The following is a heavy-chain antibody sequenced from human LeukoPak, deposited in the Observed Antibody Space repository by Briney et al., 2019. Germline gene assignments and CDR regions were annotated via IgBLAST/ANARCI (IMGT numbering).Heavy chain of an antibody. CDR2: IYTSGST. J-gene: IGHJ3*02. D-gene: IGHD1-26*01. V-gene: IGHV4-61*02. CDR1: GGSISSGSYY. Sequence: SQTLSLTCTVSGGSISSGSYYWSWIRQPAGKGLEWIGRIYTSGSTNYNPSLKSRVTISVDTSKNQFSLKLSSVTAADTAVYYCARVRVGATHGYAFDIWGQGTMVTVSS. CDR3: ARVRVGATHGYAFDI.